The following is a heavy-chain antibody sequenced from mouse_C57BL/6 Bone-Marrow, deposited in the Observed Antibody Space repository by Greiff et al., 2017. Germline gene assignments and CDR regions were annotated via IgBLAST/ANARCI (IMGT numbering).Heavy chain of an antibody. CDR3: ARIGYYGSSPLRWYFDV. D-gene: IGHD1-1*01. V-gene: IGHV8-8*01. J-gene: IGHJ1*03. Sequence: QVTLKVSGPGILQPSQTLSLTCSFSGFSLSTFGMGVGWIRQPSGKGLEWLAHIWWDDDKYYNPALKSRLTISKATSKHQVFLKFASVDTADTATYYCARIGYYGSSPLRWYFDVWGTGTTVTVSS. CDR1: GFSLSTFGMG. CDR2: IWWDDDK.